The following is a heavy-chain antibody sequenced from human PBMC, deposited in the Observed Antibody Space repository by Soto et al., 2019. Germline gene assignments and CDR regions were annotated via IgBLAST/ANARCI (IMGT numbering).Heavy chain of an antibody. CDR2: IAYIGDT. D-gene: IGHD3-10*01. V-gene: IGHV4-31*11. CDR1: GASITGAYSY. CDR3: GGEFERSAIGP. J-gene: IGHJ5*02. Sequence: SETLSLTCAVSGASITGAYSYWFWIRKPPGKGLESIGYIAYIGDTYYNPSLSSRVTISADRSENKFSLTLKSVTAADTAVYFGGGEFERSAIGPCGQGTSVTFSS.